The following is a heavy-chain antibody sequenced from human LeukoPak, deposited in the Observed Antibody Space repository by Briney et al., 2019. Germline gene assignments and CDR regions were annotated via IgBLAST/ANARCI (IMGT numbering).Heavy chain of an antibody. V-gene: IGHV3-30*04. Sequence: PGGSLRLCCAASGFTFSNYGMHWVRQAPGKGVEWVAVISYDGSNKYYADSVKGRFTISRDNSKNTLYLQMNSLRAEDTAVYYCARGAPYYDAYYYGMDVWGQGTTVTVSS. J-gene: IGHJ6*02. CDR1: GFTFSNYG. D-gene: IGHD3-22*01. CDR3: ARGAPYYDAYYYGMDV. CDR2: ISYDGSNK.